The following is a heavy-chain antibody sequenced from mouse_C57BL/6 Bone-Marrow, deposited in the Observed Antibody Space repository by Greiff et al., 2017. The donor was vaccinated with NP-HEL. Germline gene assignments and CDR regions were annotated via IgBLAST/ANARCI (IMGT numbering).Heavy chain of an antibody. CDR3: AGDYYGSDY. D-gene: IGHD1-1*01. V-gene: IGHV1-9*01. Sequence: QVQLQQSGAELMKPGASVKLSCKATGYTFTGYWLEWVKQRPGHGLEWIGEILPGRGSTNYNDKFKGKATFTADTTANTANMQLSSLTTEDSAIYYCAGDYYGSDYWGQGTLVTVSA. CDR1: GYTFTGYW. CDR2: ILPGRGST. J-gene: IGHJ3*01.